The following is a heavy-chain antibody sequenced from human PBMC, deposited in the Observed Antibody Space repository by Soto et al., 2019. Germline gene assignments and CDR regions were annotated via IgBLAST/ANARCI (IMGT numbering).Heavy chain of an antibody. CDR1: GFTFGAHA. CDR2: IAFDGSNK. CDR3: ARSYGXFYDSSYYGLARNYFDY. D-gene: IGHD3-22*01. V-gene: IGHV3-30*04. Sequence: PGGSLRLSCVGSGFTFGAHAMNWVRQAPGKGLEWVSVIAFDGSNKYYADSVRGRFTISRDNSKNTLFLQMDSLRPDDSAIYYCARSYGXFYDSSYYGLARNYFDYWGQGTLVTVSS. J-gene: IGHJ4*02.